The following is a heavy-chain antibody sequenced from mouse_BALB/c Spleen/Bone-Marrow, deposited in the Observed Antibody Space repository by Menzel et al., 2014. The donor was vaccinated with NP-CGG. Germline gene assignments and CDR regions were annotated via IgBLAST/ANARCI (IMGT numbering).Heavy chain of an antibody. J-gene: IGHJ4*01. D-gene: IGHD3-1*01. CDR2: IHFTGST. CDR3: ARWRGATDYALDY. V-gene: IGHV3-1*02. CDR1: GYSITSGYS. Sequence: VQLQQSGPDLVKPSQSLSLTCTVTGYSITSGYSWHWIRQFPGNKLEWMGYIHFTGSTNYIPSPESRISFTRDTSKNQFFLQLNSVTTEDTATYYCARWRGATDYALDYWGQGTSVTVSS.